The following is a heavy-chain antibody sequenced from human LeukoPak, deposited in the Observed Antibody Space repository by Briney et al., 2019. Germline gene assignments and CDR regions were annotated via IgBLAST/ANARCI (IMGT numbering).Heavy chain of an antibody. CDR2: IDPSSTYI. J-gene: IGHJ4*02. Sequence: GGSLRLSCVASGFSFTTHAMGWVRQAPGKGLEWVSAIDPSSTYIYYADSVKGRFTISRDNAENSLYLQMNSLRVEDTAVYYCARAPTVLVGYCSSSSCQADYWGQGTLVTVSS. CDR3: ARAPTVLVGYCSSSSCQADY. CDR1: GFSFTTHA. D-gene: IGHD2-2*01. V-gene: IGHV3-21*01.